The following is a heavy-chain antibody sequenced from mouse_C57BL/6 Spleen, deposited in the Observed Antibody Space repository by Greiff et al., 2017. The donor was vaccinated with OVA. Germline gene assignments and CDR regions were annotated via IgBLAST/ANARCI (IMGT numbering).Heavy chain of an antibody. D-gene: IGHD2-4*01. CDR2: ISNGGGST. CDR3: ARLGQKEGSYDYHWYFDV. CDR1: GFTFSDYY. Sequence: EVKLMESGGGLVQPGGSLKLSCAASGFTFSDYYMYWVRQTPEKRLEWVAYISNGGGSTYYPDTVKGRFTISRDNAKNTLYLQMSRLKSEDTAMYYCARLGQKEGSYDYHWYFDVWGTGTTVTVSS. J-gene: IGHJ1*03. V-gene: IGHV5-12*01.